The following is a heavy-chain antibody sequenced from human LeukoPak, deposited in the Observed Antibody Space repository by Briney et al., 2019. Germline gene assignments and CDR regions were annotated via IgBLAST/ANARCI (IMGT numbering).Heavy chain of an antibody. CDR1: EFTFSSYS. Sequence: GGSLRLSCAASEFTFSSYSMNWVRRAPGKGLEWVSSISGSSTYRDYADSVKGRFTISRDNAKNALYLQMDSLRPEDTAVYYCARDHSSGRYFDFWGQGTLVTVSS. CDR2: ISGSSTYR. D-gene: IGHD3-22*01. CDR3: ARDHSSGRYFDF. J-gene: IGHJ4*02. V-gene: IGHV3-21*01.